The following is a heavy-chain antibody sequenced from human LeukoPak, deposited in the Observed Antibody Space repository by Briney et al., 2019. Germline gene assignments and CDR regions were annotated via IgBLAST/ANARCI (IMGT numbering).Heavy chain of an antibody. Sequence: GRSLRLSCAASGFTFSSYAMHWVRQAPGKGLEWVAVISYDGSNKYYADSVKGRFTISRDNSKNTLYLQMNSLRAEDTAVYYCAKVGCSGGSCYSLVAFDIWGQGTMVTVSS. CDR3: AKVGCSGGSCYSLVAFDI. D-gene: IGHD2-15*01. CDR2: ISYDGSNK. CDR1: GFTFSSYA. V-gene: IGHV3-30-3*01. J-gene: IGHJ3*02.